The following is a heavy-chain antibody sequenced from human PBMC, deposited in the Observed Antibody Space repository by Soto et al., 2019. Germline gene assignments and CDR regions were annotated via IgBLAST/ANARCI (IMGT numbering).Heavy chain of an antibody. J-gene: IGHJ4*02. CDR2: ISYDGSNK. CDR3: AKASTVVVVAATNLDY. V-gene: IGHV3-30*18. CDR1: GFTFSSYG. D-gene: IGHD2-15*01. Sequence: GGSLRLSCAAFGFTFSSYGMHWVRQAPGKGLEWVAVISYDGSNKYYADSVKGRFTISRDNSKNTLYLQMNSLRAQDTAVYYCAKASTVVVVAATNLDYLGQGTLLTVSS.